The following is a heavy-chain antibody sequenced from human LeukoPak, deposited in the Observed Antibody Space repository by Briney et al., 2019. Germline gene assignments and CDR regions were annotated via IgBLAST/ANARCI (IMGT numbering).Heavy chain of an antibody. CDR1: GFTFSSYS. Sequence: GGSLRLSCAASGFTFSSYSMNWVRQAPGKGLEYVSAISSNGGSTYYANSVKGRFTISRDNSKNTLYLQMGSLRAEDMAVYYCARDGPISYYYMDVWGKGTTVTVSS. CDR3: ARDGPISYYYMDV. CDR2: ISSNGGST. J-gene: IGHJ6*03. D-gene: IGHD2-21*01. V-gene: IGHV3-64*01.